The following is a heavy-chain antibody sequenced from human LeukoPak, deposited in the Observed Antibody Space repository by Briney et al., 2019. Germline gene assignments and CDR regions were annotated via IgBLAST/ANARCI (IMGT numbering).Heavy chain of an antibody. D-gene: IGHD1-26*01. J-gene: IGHJ4*02. CDR2: ISGSGDKI. CDR3: AKDWSCDY. Sequence: GGSLRLSCAASEFTFTNSAMTWVRQAPGKGLEWVSAISGSGDKIHYADSVKGRFTISRDNSKNTLYLQMNRLRAEDTAIYYCAKDWSCDYWGQGTLITVSS. CDR1: EFTFTNSA. V-gene: IGHV3-23*01.